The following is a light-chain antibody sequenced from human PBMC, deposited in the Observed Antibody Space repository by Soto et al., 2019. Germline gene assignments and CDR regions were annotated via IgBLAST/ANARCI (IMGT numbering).Light chain of an antibody. J-gene: IGKJ4*01. V-gene: IGKV1-5*01. CDR2: DAS. Sequence: DIQMTQSPSTLSESVSHTVTITCRASQSISSWLAWYQQKPGKAPKLLIYDASSLESGVPSRFSGSGSGTEFTLTISSLQPDDFATYYCQQYNSYLLTFGGGTKVDIK. CDR3: QQYNSYLLT. CDR1: QSISSW.